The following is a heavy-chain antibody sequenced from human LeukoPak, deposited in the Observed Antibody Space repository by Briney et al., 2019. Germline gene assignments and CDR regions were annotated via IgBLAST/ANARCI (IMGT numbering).Heavy chain of an antibody. CDR3: PRDDTIVAPYYYYMDV. CDR2: ISAYNGNT. J-gene: IGHJ6*03. CDR1: GYTFTSYG. Sequence: ASVKVSCKASGYTFTSYGISWVRQAPGQGLEWMGWISAYNGNTNYAQKLQGRVTMTTDTSTSTAYMELRSLRSDDTAVYYCPRDDTIVAPYYYYMDVWGKGTTVTVSS. V-gene: IGHV1-18*01. D-gene: IGHD2-15*01.